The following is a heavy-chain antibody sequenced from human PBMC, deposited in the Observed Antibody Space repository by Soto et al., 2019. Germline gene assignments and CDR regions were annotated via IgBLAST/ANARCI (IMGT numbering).Heavy chain of an antibody. CDR2: VNHGPTT. Sequence: TCAVYGASLRGYYFSWIRQSPGKGLEWIGEVNHGPTTNYNPSLKSRVTMSVDTSKKQLSLRLRSVTAADTAVYYCARLHCNSPNCVPLDPWGQGTLVTVSS. D-gene: IGHD2-2*01. CDR3: ARLHCNSPNCVPLDP. J-gene: IGHJ5*02. V-gene: IGHV4-34*01. CDR1: GASLRGYY.